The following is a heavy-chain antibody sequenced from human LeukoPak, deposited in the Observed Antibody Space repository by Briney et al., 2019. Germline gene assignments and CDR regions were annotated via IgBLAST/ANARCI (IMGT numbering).Heavy chain of an antibody. CDR2: IYPGDSDT. CDR1: GYSFTSYW. J-gene: IGHJ3*02. V-gene: IGHV5-51*01. CDR3: ARQTYYYDSSGYSDDAFDI. Sequence: GASLKISCKGSGYSFTSYWIGWVRQMPGKGLEWMGIIYPGDSDTRYSPSFQGQVTISADKSISTAYLQWSSLKAADTAIYYCARQTYYYDSSGYSDDAFDIWGQGTMVTVSS. D-gene: IGHD3-22*01.